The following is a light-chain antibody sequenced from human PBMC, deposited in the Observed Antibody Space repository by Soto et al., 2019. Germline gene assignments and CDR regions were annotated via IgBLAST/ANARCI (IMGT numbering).Light chain of an antibody. J-gene: IGKJ3*01. CDR3: QQYDNLPFT. Sequence: DIQMTQSPSSLSASVGDRVTITCRPSRGIGNALAWYQQKPGTVPKLLIHSASTLQSGVPSRFSGSGSGTDFTLTISSLQPEDVATYYCQQYDNLPFTFGPGTKVDIK. CDR1: RGIGNA. CDR2: SAS. V-gene: IGKV1-27*01.